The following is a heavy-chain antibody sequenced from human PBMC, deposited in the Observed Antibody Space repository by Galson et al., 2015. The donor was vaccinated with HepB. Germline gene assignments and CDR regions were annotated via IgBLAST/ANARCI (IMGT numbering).Heavy chain of an antibody. J-gene: IGHJ6*02. CDR2: INPNSGGT. D-gene: IGHD3-9*01. CDR1: GYTFTGYY. V-gene: IGHV1-2*04. CDR3: ARGGLLIDILTGYYHLVKYYYGMDV. Sequence: SVKVSCKASGYTFTGYYMHWVRQAPGQGLEWMGWINPNSGGTNYAQKFQGWVTMTRDTSISTAYMELSRLRSDDTAVYYCARGGLLIDILTGYYHLVKYYYGMDVWGQGTTVTVSS.